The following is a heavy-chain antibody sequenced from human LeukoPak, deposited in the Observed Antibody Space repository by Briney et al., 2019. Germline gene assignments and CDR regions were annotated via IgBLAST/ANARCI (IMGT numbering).Heavy chain of an antibody. Sequence: SETLSLTCTVSDDSITMYYWTWIRQPPGKGLEWIGYVDHTVSTNFNPSLNGRVSISRDTSKNLFSLRLRSVTAADTAVYFCARGRVSSSTWYSTYYYSFYMDVWGKGTTVTVSS. J-gene: IGHJ6*03. CDR2: VDHTVST. V-gene: IGHV4-59*01. CDR3: ARGRVSSSTWYSTYYYSFYMDV. CDR1: DDSITMYY. D-gene: IGHD1-1*01.